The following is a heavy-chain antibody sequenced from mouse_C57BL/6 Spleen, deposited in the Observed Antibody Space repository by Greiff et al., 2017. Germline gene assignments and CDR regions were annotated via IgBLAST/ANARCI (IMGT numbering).Heavy chain of an antibody. D-gene: IGHD1-1*02. CDR3: SRMGGTYAMDY. V-gene: IGHV1-69*01. CDR2: IDPSDSYT. Sequence: QVQLQQPGAELVMPGASVKLSCKASGYTFTSYWMHWVKQRPGQGLEWIGEIDPSDSYTNYNQKFKGKSTLTVDKSSSTAYMQLSSLTSEVSAVYYCSRMGGTYAMDYWGQGTSVTVSS. CDR1: GYTFTSYW. J-gene: IGHJ4*01.